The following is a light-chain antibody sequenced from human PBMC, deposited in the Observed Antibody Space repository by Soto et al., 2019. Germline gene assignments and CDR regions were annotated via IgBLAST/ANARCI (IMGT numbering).Light chain of an antibody. CDR3: QQYHTYPFS. J-gene: IGKJ3*01. Sequence: DTQMTQSPSSLSGFVGGRVTVTCRASEHITTSVAWFQQGPGRAPKSLIYEASTLQSGVPSRFSGSGSGTYFTLTISDLQPEDSATYYCQQYHTYPFSFGPGTKVEI. V-gene: IGKV1-16*01. CDR1: EHITTS. CDR2: EAS.